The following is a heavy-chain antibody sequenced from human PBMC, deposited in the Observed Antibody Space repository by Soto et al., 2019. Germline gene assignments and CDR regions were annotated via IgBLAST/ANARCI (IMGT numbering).Heavy chain of an antibody. Sequence: GGSLRLSCAASGYTFSSHDIHWVRQATGQGLERVSSVGTVGDTYYSCSVKGRFTTSRENARNSFYLPMKNLIALDTTVEYCVRRFCSGGPCPGIGFDYWGQGTLVTAPQ. CDR3: VRRFCSGGPCPGIGFDY. CDR2: VGTVGDT. J-gene: IGHJ4*02. CDR1: GYTFSSHD. V-gene: IGHV3-13*01. D-gene: IGHD2-15*01.